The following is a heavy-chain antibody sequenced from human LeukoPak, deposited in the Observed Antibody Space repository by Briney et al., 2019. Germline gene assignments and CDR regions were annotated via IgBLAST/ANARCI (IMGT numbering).Heavy chain of an antibody. D-gene: IGHD3-16*02. CDR2: INHSGST. V-gene: IGHV4-34*01. Sequence: PSETLSLTCAVYGGSFSGYYWSWIRQPPGKGLEWIGEINHSGSTNYNPSLKSRVTISVDTSKNQFSLKLSSVTAADTAVYYCARIMITFGGVIVKGAFDYWGQGTLVTVSS. CDR3: ARIMITFGGVIVKGAFDY. J-gene: IGHJ4*02. CDR1: GGSFSGYY.